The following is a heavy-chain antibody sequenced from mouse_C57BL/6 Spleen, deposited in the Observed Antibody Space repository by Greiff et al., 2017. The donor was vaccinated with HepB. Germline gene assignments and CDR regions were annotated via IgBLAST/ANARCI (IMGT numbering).Heavy chain of an antibody. CDR3: TRDGPYYAMDY. J-gene: IGHJ4*01. V-gene: IGHV5-9-1*02. CDR1: GFTFSSYA. CDR2: ISSGGDYI. Sequence: EVMLVESGEGLVKPGGSLKLSCAASGFTFSSYAMSWVRQTPEKRLEWVAYISSGGDYIYYADTVKGRFTISRDNARNTLYLQMSSLKSEDTAMYYCTRDGPYYAMDYWGQGTSVTVSS. D-gene: IGHD2-3*01.